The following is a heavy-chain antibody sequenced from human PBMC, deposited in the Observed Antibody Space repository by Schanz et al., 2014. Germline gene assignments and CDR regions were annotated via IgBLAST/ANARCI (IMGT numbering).Heavy chain of an antibody. CDR3: VRWGEFQLLNWFDT. CDR2: IDPNGGAT. CDR1: GYTFIDYY. V-gene: IGHV1-2*02. Sequence: QVQLVQSGAEVKKPGASVKVSCKASGYTFIDYYMHWVRQAPGQGLEWVGWIDPNGGATNHAQMLQGRVTMTRDTSISTAYMELNRLKPDDTAVYYCVRWGEFQLLNWFDTWGQGTLVTVSS. D-gene: IGHD3-16*01. J-gene: IGHJ5*02.